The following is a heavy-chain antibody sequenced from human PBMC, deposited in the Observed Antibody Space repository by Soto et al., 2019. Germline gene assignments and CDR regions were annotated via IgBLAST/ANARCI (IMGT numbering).Heavy chain of an antibody. CDR3: ATRVVLLPAAQTIYYYYSAMDV. J-gene: IGHJ6*02. V-gene: IGHV1-69*12. CDR2: IISMFGSA. Sequence: QVQLVQSGAEVKKPGSSVKVSCKASGGTISSFAISWVRQAPGQGPEWMGGIISMFGSANYAQKFRGRVTITADESTSTGYMELSSLRSEDTAVYYCATRVVLLPAAQTIYYYYSAMDVWGQGTTVTVCS. CDR1: GGTISSFA. D-gene: IGHD2-2*01.